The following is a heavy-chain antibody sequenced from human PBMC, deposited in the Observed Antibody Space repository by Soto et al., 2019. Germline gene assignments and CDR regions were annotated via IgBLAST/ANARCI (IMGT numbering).Heavy chain of an antibody. D-gene: IGHD2-15*01. V-gene: IGHV1-69*02. CDR2: IVPVLVVA. J-gene: IGHJ4*02. Sequence: QVQLVQSGAEVKKPGSSVKVSCEASGDIFINYAISWVRQAPGHGLEWMGRIVPVLVVANYAQKFQGRVTITADRSTSTAYMELSRLTSEDTAVYYCAHECSGGSCSPFNFDYWGQGTLVTVSS. CDR1: GDIFINYA. CDR3: AHECSGGSCSPFNFDY.